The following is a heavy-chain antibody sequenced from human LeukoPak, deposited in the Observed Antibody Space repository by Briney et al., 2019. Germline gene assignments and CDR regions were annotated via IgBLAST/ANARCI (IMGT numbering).Heavy chain of an antibody. Sequence: SETLSLTCSVSGGSISSYFWSWIRQPPGKGLEWIAYIQNSWTTYYNPSLKSRVTISVDTSKNQFSLKVNSMTAADTAVYYCARHGGAYSFDFWGQGALVTVSS. CDR1: GGSISSYF. CDR2: IQNSWTT. V-gene: IGHV4-59*08. D-gene: IGHD2-15*01. J-gene: IGHJ4*02. CDR3: ARHGGAYSFDF.